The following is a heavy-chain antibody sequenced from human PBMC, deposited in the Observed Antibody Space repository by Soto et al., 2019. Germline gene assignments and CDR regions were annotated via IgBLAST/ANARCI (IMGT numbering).Heavy chain of an antibody. Sequence: GGSLRLSCAASGFTFSSYDMHWVRQATGKGLEWVSAIGTAGDTYYPGSVKGRFTISRENANNSLYLQMNSLRAEDTAVYYCAREERGYSYGSGYYYYGMDVWGQGTTVTVSS. CDR2: IGTAGDT. V-gene: IGHV3-13*01. CDR1: GFTFSSYD. J-gene: IGHJ6*02. D-gene: IGHD5-18*01. CDR3: AREERGYSYGSGYYYYGMDV.